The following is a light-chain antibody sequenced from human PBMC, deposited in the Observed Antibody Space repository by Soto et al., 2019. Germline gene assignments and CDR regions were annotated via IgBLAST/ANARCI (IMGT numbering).Light chain of an antibody. Sequence: DIQMTQSPSSLSASVGDRVTITCRASQSISSYLNWYQQKPGKAPKLLIYAASSLQSGVPSRFSGSGSGTDFTPTISSLQPEDFATYYCKQSYSTPAWTFGQGTKVEIK. J-gene: IGKJ1*01. CDR2: AAS. CDR1: QSISSY. CDR3: KQSYSTPAWT. V-gene: IGKV1-39*01.